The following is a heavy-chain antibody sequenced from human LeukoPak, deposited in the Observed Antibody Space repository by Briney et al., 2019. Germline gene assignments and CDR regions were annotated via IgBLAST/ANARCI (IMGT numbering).Heavy chain of an antibody. CDR3: ASLRRRDGYKIDY. CDR1: GYSFTSYW. Sequence: GESLKISCKGSGYSFTSYWIGWVRQMPGKGLEWMGIIYPADSDTRYSPSFQGQVTISADKSISTAYLQWSSLKASDTAMYYCASLRRRDGYKIDYWGQGTLVTVSS. J-gene: IGHJ4*02. CDR2: IYPADSDT. V-gene: IGHV5-51*01. D-gene: IGHD5-24*01.